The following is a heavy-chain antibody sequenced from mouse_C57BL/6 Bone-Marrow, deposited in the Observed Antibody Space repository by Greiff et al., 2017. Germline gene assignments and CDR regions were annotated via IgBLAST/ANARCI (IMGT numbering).Heavy chain of an antibody. Sequence: EVQLQQSGPVLVKPGASVKMSCKASGYTFTDYYMNWVKQSHGKSLEWIGVINPYNGGTSYNQKFKGKATLTVDKSSSTAYMELNSLTSEDSAVXYCAIRDDYGSDWYFDVWGTGTTVTVSS. CDR2: INPYNGGT. V-gene: IGHV1-19*01. CDR3: AIRDDYGSDWYFDV. J-gene: IGHJ1*03. CDR1: GYTFTDYY. D-gene: IGHD1-1*01.